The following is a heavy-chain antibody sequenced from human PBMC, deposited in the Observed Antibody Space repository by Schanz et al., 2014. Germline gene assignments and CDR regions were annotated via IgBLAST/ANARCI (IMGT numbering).Heavy chain of an antibody. CDR1: GYSFTDYY. Sequence: QVQLVQSGAEVKKPGASVKVSCKASGYSFTDYYIHWVRQAPGQGLEWMGWINPNSGGTNYPQRFQGRVTTTRDTYSRTAYMQLSRLTSDDTAVYFCARERGRGYCSTTSCSKAYGMDVWGQGTTVTVSS. CDR3: ARERGRGYCSTTSCSKAYGMDV. CDR2: INPNSGGT. D-gene: IGHD2-2*01. V-gene: IGHV1-2*02. J-gene: IGHJ6*02.